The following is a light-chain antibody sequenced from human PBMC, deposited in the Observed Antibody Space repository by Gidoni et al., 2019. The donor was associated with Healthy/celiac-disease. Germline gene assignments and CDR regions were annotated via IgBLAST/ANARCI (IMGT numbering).Light chain of an antibody. V-gene: IGKV3-20*01. J-gene: IGKJ2*03. CDR3: QQYGSSPLYS. CDR2: CAS. Sequence: EIVLTQSPGTLSLSPGERATLSCRASQSVSSSYLAWYQQKPGQAPRLLIYCASSRATGIPDRFSGSGSGTDFTLTISRLEPEDFAVYYCQQYGSSPLYSFXXXTKLEIK. CDR1: QSVSSSY.